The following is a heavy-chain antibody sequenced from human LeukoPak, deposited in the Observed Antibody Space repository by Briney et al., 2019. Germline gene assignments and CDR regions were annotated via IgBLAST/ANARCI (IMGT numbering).Heavy chain of an antibody. CDR3: ARLQGYSSEYYFDY. V-gene: IGHV5-51*01. CDR1: WYRFNNYW. CDR2: IYPGDSDT. D-gene: IGHD5-18*01. Sequence: GESPEISLNAPWYRFNNYWNGLVRPLPRKGPEWMGIIYPGDSDTRYSPSFQGQVTISDDQSITPAYLQWSSLKASDTAMYYCARLQGYSSEYYFDYWGQGTLVSVSS. J-gene: IGHJ4*02.